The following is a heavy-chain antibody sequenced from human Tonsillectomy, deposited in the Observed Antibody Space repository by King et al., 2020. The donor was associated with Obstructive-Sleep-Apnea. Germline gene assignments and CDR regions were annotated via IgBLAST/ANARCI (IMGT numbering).Heavy chain of an antibody. CDR2: ISYEGSNK. D-gene: IGHD2-2*01. Sequence: VQLVESGGDVVQPGRSLRLSCAASEFAFDNYGMHWVRQAPGKGLEWVAIISYEGSNKYYADSVKGRFTISRDNSKTTLYLHMYSLRADDTAVYFCAKDLGPYCSTISCYAYGMDVWGQGTTVTVSS. J-gene: IGHJ6*02. V-gene: IGHV3-30*18. CDR3: AKDLGPYCSTISCYAYGMDV. CDR1: EFAFDNYG.